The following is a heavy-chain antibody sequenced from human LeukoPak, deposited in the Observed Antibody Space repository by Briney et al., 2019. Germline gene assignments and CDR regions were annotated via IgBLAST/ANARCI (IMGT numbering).Heavy chain of an antibody. J-gene: IGHJ3*02. CDR1: GYSFTSYW. D-gene: IGHD5-12*01. CDR3: ARPLVATNAFDI. Sequence: NAGESLKISYKGSGYSFTSYWIGWVRQMPGKGLEWMGIIYPGDSDTRYSPSFQGQVTISADKSISTAYLQWSSLKASDTAMYYCARPLVATNAFDIWGQGTMVTVSS. CDR2: IYPGDSDT. V-gene: IGHV5-51*01.